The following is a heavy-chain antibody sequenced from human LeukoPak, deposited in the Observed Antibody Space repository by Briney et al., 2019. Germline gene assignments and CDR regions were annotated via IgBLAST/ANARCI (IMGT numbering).Heavy chain of an antibody. Sequence: GGSLRLSCAASGFIFNNYWMHWVRQAPGKGLVWVSRISSDGSSTNCADSVKGRFTISRDNAKNTLYLQMNSLRAEDTAVYYCTRDFGARGGDYWGQGTLVTVSS. CDR1: GFIFNNYW. D-gene: IGHD3-16*01. CDR2: ISSDGSST. V-gene: IGHV3-74*01. CDR3: TRDFGARGGDY. J-gene: IGHJ4*02.